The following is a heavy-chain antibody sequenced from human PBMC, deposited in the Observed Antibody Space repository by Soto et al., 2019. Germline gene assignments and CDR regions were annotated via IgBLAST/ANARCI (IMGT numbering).Heavy chain of an antibody. CDR3: ARDRVHSDPDYDFWSGYPDY. D-gene: IGHD3-3*01. V-gene: IGHV3-30-3*01. CDR2: ISYDGSNK. CDR1: GFTFSSYA. Sequence: GGSLRLSCAASGFTFSSYAMHWVRQAPGKGLEWVAVISYDGSNKYYADSVKGRFTTSRDNSKNTLYLQMNSLRAEDTAVYYCARDRVHSDPDYDFWSGYPDYWGQGTLVTVSS. J-gene: IGHJ4*02.